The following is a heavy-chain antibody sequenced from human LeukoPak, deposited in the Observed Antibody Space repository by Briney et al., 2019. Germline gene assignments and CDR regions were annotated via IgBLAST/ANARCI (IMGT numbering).Heavy chain of an antibody. D-gene: IGHD2-2*01. CDR3: ARGDCSSTSCSLAY. V-gene: IGHV3-74*01. J-gene: IGHJ4*02. Sequence: GGSLRLSCAASEFTFSNYWMHWVRQAPGKGLVWVSRINSDESSTFYADSVKGRFTISRDNAKNTLYLQMNSLRAEDTAVYYCARGDCSSTSCSLAYWGQGTLVTVSS. CDR1: EFTFSNYW. CDR2: INSDESST.